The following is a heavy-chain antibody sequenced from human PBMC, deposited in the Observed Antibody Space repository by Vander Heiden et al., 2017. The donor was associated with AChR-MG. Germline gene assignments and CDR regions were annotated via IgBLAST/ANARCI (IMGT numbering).Heavy chain of an antibody. J-gene: IGHJ5*02. Sequence: DVHLVESGGGLVKPGGSLRLSCAVPGFTFNNAWTNWVRQAPGKGLEWIGRIKSNSDGGITDHAAPVKGRFTISRDDSKNTLYLQMDSLKTEDTGVYYCTTLSLWNYVLETWGQGSLVTVSS. CDR1: GFTFNNAW. CDR3: TTLSLWNYVLET. D-gene: IGHD1-7*01. CDR2: IKSNSDGGIT. V-gene: IGHV3-15*01.